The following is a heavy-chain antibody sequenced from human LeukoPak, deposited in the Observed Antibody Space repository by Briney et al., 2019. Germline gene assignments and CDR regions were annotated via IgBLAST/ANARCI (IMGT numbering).Heavy chain of an antibody. V-gene: IGHV4-61*02. CDR1: GGSLSSGGYS. D-gene: IGHD5-18*01. CDR2: IYTSGST. Sequence: SQTLSLTCAVSGGSLSSGGYSWSWIRQPAGKGLEWIGRIYTSGSTNYNPSLKSRVTMSVDTSKNQFSLKLSSVTAADTAVYYCARDRGYSYGSLDYWGQGTLVTVSS. J-gene: IGHJ4*02. CDR3: ARDRGYSYGSLDY.